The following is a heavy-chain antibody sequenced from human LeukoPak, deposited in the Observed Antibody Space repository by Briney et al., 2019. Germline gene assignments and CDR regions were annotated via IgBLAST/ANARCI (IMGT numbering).Heavy chain of an antibody. CDR1: GGSITNTNY. CDR2: VNLQGST. Sequence: PSETLSLTCGVSGGSITNTNYWTWVRQPPGKGLEWIGEVNLQGSTNYNPSLMGRVAISVDTSENHISLQLTSVTAADTTVYYCAREGGPYRPLDYSGQGTLVTVSS. CDR3: AREGGPYRPLDY. J-gene: IGHJ4*02. V-gene: IGHV4-4*02.